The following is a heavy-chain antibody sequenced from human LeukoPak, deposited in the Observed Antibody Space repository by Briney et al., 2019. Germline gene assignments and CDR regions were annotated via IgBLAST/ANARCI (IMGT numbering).Heavy chain of an antibody. Sequence: GSLRLSRVASGFTFSNYGMNWVRQAPGKGLEWVSGIVGSGVTTYYADSVKGRFTISRDNSKNTLYLHMNGLRVEDTAIYYCARDERWIQFNYWGQGTLVTVSS. CDR3: ARDERWIQFNY. CDR1: GFTFSNYG. D-gene: IGHD5-18*01. J-gene: IGHJ4*02. CDR2: IVGSGVTT. V-gene: IGHV3-23*01.